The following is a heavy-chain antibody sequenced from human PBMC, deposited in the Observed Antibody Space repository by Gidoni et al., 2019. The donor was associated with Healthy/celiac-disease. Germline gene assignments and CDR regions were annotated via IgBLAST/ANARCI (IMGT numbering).Heavy chain of an antibody. CDR2: IYPVDSDT. D-gene: IGHD6-19*01. V-gene: IGHV5-51*01. Sequence: EVQLVQSGAEVKKPGESRTNSCTGSGYSFASYWNGWVRQMPGKGLEWMGIIYPVDSDTRYRPSFQVQVTISADKSISTAYLQWSSLKASDTAMYYCARRGSSGWYDYWGQGTLVTVSS. CDR1: GYSFASYW. J-gene: IGHJ4*02. CDR3: ARRGSSGWYDY.